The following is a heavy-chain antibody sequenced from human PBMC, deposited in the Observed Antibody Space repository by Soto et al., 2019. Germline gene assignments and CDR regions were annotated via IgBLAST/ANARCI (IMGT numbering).Heavy chain of an antibody. CDR1: GGSISSGGYY. J-gene: IGHJ6*02. V-gene: IGHV4-31*03. Sequence: SETLSLTCTVSGGSISSGGYYWSWIRQHPGKGLEWIGYIYYSGSTNYNPSLKSRVTISVDTSKNQFSLKLSSVTAADTAVYYCARRTRRGAYYYYGMDVWGQGTTVTVSS. CDR3: ARRTRRGAYYYYGMDV. CDR2: IYYSGST. D-gene: IGHD3-16*01.